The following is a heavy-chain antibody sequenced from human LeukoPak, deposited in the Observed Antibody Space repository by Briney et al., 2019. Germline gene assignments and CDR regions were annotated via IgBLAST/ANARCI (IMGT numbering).Heavy chain of an antibody. CDR3: LKGGWGDV. Sequence: GGSLRLSCAASGFTSSSYIRNWGRKAPGKGLEWVSGITDSGGSTYYADSVKGRFTISRDNSKNTLYLQMNSLRAEDTAVYYCLKGGWGDVWGQGTMVTVSS. D-gene: IGHD1-26*01. CDR1: GFTSSSYI. V-gene: IGHV3-23*01. J-gene: IGHJ6*02. CDR2: ITDSGGST.